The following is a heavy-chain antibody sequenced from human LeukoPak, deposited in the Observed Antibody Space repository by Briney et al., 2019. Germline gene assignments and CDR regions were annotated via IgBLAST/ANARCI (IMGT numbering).Heavy chain of an antibody. Sequence: ASVKVSCKASGYTFTSYGISWVRQAPGQGLEWMGWISAYNGNTNHAQKLQGRVTMTTDTSTSTACMELRSLRSDDTAVYYCARDMGKGYSSSWYPNYWGQGTLVTVSS. J-gene: IGHJ4*02. CDR1: GYTFTSYG. CDR2: ISAYNGNT. CDR3: ARDMGKGYSSSWYPNY. D-gene: IGHD6-13*01. V-gene: IGHV1-18*01.